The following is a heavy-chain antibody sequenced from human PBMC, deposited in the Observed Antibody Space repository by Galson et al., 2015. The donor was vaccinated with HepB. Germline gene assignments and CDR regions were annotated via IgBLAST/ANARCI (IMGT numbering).Heavy chain of an antibody. V-gene: IGHV3-23*01. CDR2: INDNDGSK. D-gene: IGHD3-10*01. CDR1: GFSFSTYA. J-gene: IGHJ2*01. Sequence: SLRLSCAASGFSFSTYAMSWVRQAPGKGLEWVAAINDNDGSKKYAGTVKGRFTISRDNSKNTVYLQMNSLRADDTAFYYCAKDRGFGWYFDLWGRGTLVTVSS. CDR3: AKDRGFGWYFDL.